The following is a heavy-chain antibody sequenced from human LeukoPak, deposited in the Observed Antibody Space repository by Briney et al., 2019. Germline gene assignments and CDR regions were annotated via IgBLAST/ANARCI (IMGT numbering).Heavy chain of an antibody. D-gene: IGHD3-3*01. CDR3: ARDREDTIFGVVHYYFDY. CDR2: IYYSGST. J-gene: IGHJ4*02. V-gene: IGHV4-59*12. Sequence: SETLSLTCTVSGGSMSSYYWSWIRQPPGKGLEWIGYIYYSGSTNYNPSLKSRVTMSVDTSKNQFSLKLSSVTAADTAVYYCARDREDTIFGVVHYYFDYWGQGTLVTVSS. CDR1: GGSMSSYY.